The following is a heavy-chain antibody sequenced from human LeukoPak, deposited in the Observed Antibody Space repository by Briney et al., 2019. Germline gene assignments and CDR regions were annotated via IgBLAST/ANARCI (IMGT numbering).Heavy chain of an antibody. CDR1: GGSISNSY. CDR2: IYPTDIT. J-gene: IGHJ5*01. V-gene: IGHV4-4*07. D-gene: IGHD6-13*01. Sequence: SETLSLTCTVSGGSISNSYWSWIRQPAGKGLEWIGRIYPTDITTYNPSLKSRDTLSVDTSKNQFSLKVNSVTAADAAVYYCARGPGQLTSECFDSWGQGILVTVSS. CDR3: ARGPGQLTSECFDS.